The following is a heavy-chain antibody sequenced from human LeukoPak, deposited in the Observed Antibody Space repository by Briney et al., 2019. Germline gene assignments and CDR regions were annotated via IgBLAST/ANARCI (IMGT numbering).Heavy chain of an antibody. Sequence: ASVKVSCKASGYTFTSYDINWVRQATGRGLEWMGWMNPNSGNTGYAQKFQGRVTITRNTSISTAYMELSSLRSEDTAVYYCARNLRLRTRDEAIGYWGQGTLVTVSS. V-gene: IGHV1-8*01. CDR1: GYTFTSYD. D-gene: IGHD5-24*01. CDR3: ARNLRLRTRDEAIGY. J-gene: IGHJ4*02. CDR2: MNPNSGNT.